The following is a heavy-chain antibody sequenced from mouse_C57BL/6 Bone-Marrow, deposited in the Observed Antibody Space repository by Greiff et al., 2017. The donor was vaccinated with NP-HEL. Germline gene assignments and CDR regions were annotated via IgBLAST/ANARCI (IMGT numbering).Heavy chain of an antibody. CDR2: IRLKSDNYAT. Sequence: EVKLVESGGGLVQPGGSMKLSCVASGFTFSNYWMNWVRQSPEKGLEWVAQIRLKSDNYATYYAESVKGRFTISRDDSKSSVYLQMNNIKAEDTGIYYCTYYDSSYWGQGTTLTVSS. CDR3: TYYDSSY. J-gene: IGHJ2*01. V-gene: IGHV6-3*01. D-gene: IGHD1-1*01. CDR1: GFTFSNYW.